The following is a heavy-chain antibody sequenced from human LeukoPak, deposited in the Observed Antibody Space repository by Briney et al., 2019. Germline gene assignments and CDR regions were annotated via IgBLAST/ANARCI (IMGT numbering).Heavy chain of an antibody. V-gene: IGHV3-23*01. CDR1: GFSFSTYT. CDR2: ISASGGST. J-gene: IGHJ6*03. CDR3: AKDASRYYYMDV. Sequence: GGSLRLSCAASGFSFSTYTMSWVRQAPGKGLEWVSGISASGGSTYYADSVKGRFTISRDNSKNTLYLQMNSLRAEDTAVYYCAKDASRYYYMDVWGKGTTVTVSS.